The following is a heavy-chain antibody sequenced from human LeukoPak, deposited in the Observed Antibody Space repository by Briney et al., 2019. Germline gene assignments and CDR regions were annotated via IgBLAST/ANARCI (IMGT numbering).Heavy chain of an antibody. CDR2: IYGSGST. J-gene: IGHJ4*02. CDR3: ARGWGSTSSIYFDH. Sequence: PSQTLSLTCTVSGDSITSGSFYWTWIRQPAGKRLEWIGRIYGSGSTNYSPSLRGRVTISIDTSKNQFSLKLNSVTAADTAVYYCARGWGSTSSIYFDHWGQGTLVTVSS. D-gene: IGHD2-2*01. CDR1: GDSITSGSFY. V-gene: IGHV4-61*02.